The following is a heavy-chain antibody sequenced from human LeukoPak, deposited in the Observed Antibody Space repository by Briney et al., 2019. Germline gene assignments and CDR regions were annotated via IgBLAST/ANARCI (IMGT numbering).Heavy chain of an antibody. CDR2: FYTIGST. Sequence: SETLSLTCRVLGGSISSYYWSWIRQPPGKGLEWIGYFYTIGSTNYNPSLKSRVTISVDTSTNPFPLKLRSVTAADTAVYYCARHTSYYDFWSGYYGDAFDIWGQGTMVTVSS. D-gene: IGHD3-3*01. V-gene: IGHV4-4*09. J-gene: IGHJ3*02. CDR3: ARHTSYYDFWSGYYGDAFDI. CDR1: GGSISSYY.